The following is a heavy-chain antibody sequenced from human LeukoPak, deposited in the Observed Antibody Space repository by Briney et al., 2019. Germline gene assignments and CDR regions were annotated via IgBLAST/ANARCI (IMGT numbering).Heavy chain of an antibody. CDR3: ARSFGYCSGGSCYSGNYPGYWFDP. CDR1: GGSIRTYY. Sequence: SETLSLTCIASGGSIRTYYWSWIRQPPGKGLEWIGYIYYSGNTNYNPSLQSRVTISVDTSKNQFSLKLSSVTAADTAVYYCARSFGYCSGGSCYSGNYPGYWFDPWGQGTLVTVSS. V-gene: IGHV4-59*01. J-gene: IGHJ5*02. CDR2: IYYSGNT. D-gene: IGHD2-15*01.